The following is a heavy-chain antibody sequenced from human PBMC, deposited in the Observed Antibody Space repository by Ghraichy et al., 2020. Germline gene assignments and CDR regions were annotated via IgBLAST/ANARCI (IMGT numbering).Heavy chain of an antibody. CDR1: GFTFSSYA. D-gene: IGHD6-13*01. V-gene: IGHV3-23*01. Sequence: GGSLRLSCAASGFTFSSYAMSWVRQAPGKGLEWVSAISGSGGRTYYVDSVKGRFTISRDNSKNTLYLQMNSLRAEDTAVYYCAKLVDIQQQPLAPFDYWGQGTLVTVSS. J-gene: IGHJ4*02. CDR2: ISGSGGRT. CDR3: AKLVDIQQQPLAPFDY.